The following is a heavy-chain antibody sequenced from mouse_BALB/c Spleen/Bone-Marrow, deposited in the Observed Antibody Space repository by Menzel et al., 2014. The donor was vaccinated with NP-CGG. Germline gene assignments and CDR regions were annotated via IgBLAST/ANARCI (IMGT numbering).Heavy chain of an antibody. D-gene: IGHD2-3*01. V-gene: IGHV1S81*02. CDR1: GYTFTSYY. CDR2: INPSNGGT. J-gene: IGHJ4*01. Sequence: QVQLKDSGAELVKPGASVKLSCKASGYTFTSYYMYWVKQRPGQGLEWIGEINPSNGGTNFNEKFKSKATLTVDKSSSTAYMQLSSLTSGDSAVYYCTRGGWLAMDYWGQGTSVTVSS. CDR3: TRGGWLAMDY.